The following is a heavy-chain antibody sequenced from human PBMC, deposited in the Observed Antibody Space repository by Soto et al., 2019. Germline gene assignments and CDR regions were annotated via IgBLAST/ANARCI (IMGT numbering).Heavy chain of an antibody. J-gene: IGHJ4*02. CDR1: GGSFSGYY. D-gene: IGHD3-3*01. CDR3: ARVRYDFWSGYQRALDY. V-gene: IGHV4-34*01. Sequence: SETLSLTCAVYGGSFSGYYLSWIRQPPGKGLEWIGEINHSGSTNYNPSLKSRVTISVDTSKNQFSLKLSSVTAADTAVYYCARVRYDFWSGYQRALDYWGQGTLVTVSS. CDR2: INHSGST.